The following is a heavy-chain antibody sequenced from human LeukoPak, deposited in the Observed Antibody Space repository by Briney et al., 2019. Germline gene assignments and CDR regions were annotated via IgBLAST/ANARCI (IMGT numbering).Heavy chain of an antibody. CDR2: IKQDGSEK. Sequence: PGGSLRLSCAASGFTFSSYWMSWVRQAPGKGLEWVANIKQDGSEKYYVDSVKGRFTISRENAKNSLYLQMNSLRAEDTAVYYCARMGYYYDSSGWEAYWGQGTLVTVSS. CDR1: GFTFSSYW. J-gene: IGHJ4*02. CDR3: ARMGYYYDSSGWEAY. D-gene: IGHD3-22*01. V-gene: IGHV3-7*01.